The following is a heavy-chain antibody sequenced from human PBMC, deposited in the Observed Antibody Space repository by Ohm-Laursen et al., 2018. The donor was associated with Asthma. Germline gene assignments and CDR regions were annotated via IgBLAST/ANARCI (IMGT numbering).Heavy chain of an antibody. CDR2: IWYDGSNK. CDR1: GFTVSSYG. D-gene: IGHD3-10*01. V-gene: IGHV3-33*01. Sequence: SLRLSCAASGFTVSSYGMHWVRQAPGKGLEWVALIWYDGSNKYYADSVKGRFTISRDISKNTVFLQMNSLRAEDTAVYYCARDHRGVMVRGVTITLGMDVWGQGTTVTVSS. CDR3: ARDHRGVMVRGVTITLGMDV. J-gene: IGHJ6*02.